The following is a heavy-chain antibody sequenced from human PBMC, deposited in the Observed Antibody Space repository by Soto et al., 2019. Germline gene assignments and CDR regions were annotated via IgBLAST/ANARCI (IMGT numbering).Heavy chain of an antibody. CDR1: GFTFTSSS. D-gene: IGHD3-10*01. Sequence: QMQLVQSGPEVKKPGTSVKVSCKASGFTFTSSSVQWVRQARGQGLEWIGWIVVGTGDTKYAQKFQERVTFDRDISTTTAYMEVSSLPSHDTAVYYCAAERGYLWGQGTLVTVSS. J-gene: IGHJ5*02. CDR2: IVVGTGDT. CDR3: AAERGYL. V-gene: IGHV1-58*01.